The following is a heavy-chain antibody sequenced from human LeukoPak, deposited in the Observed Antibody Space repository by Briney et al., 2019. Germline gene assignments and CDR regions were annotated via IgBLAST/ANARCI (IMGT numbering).Heavy chain of an antibody. CDR3: AKSKVNYGSGSYYNVPDI. CDR2: ISGSGGST. D-gene: IGHD3-10*01. J-gene: IGHJ3*02. CDR1: EFSVGSNY. Sequence: GGSLRLSCAASEFSVGSNYMTWVRQAPGKGLEWVSAISGSGGSTYYADSVKGRFTISRDNSKNTLYLQMNSLRAEDTAVYYCAKSKVNYGSGSYYNVPDIWGQGTMVTVSS. V-gene: IGHV3-23*01.